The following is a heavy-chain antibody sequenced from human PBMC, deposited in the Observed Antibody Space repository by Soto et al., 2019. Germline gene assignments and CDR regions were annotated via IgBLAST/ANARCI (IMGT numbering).Heavy chain of an antibody. J-gene: IGHJ4*02. CDR1: GFTFRSYS. D-gene: IGHD2-2*01. CDR3: ARDLSAAVVVPAALSY. V-gene: IGHV3-21*05. Sequence: EVQLVESGGGLVKPGGSLRLSCAVSGFTFRSYSMNWVRKAPGKGLEWVSCISSTSSDIHYADSVKGRFTISRDNAKNSLHLQMDSLRAEDTAVYYCARDLSAAVVVPAALSYWGQGTLVTVSS. CDR2: ISSTSSDI.